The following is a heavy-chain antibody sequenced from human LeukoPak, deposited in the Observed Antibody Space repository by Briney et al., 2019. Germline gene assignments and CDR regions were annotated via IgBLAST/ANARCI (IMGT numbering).Heavy chain of an antibody. CDR2: INHSGST. V-gene: IGHV4-34*01. CDR3: AGGTTVTNLDY. Sequence: PSETLSLTCAVYGGSFSGYYWSWIRQPPGKGLEWIGEINHSGSTNYNPSLKSRVTISVDPSKNQFSLKLSSVTAADTAVYYCAGGTTVTNLDYWGQGTLVTVSS. CDR1: GGSFSGYY. D-gene: IGHD4-17*01. J-gene: IGHJ4*02.